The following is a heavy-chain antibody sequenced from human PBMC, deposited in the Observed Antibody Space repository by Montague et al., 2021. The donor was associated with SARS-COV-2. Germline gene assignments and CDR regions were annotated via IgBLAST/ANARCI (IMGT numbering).Heavy chain of an antibody. J-gene: IGHJ5*01. Sequence: SETLSLTCAVSGASVTSINWWSWVRQPPGRGLEWIAEIHHTGITNFNPSLRSRVSISLDTSKNQFSLTLNSVTAADTAIDYCANHPDYQQLDSWGQGTMVSVSS. CDR3: ANHPDYQQLDS. CDR1: GASVTSINW. CDR2: IHHTGIT. D-gene: IGHD2-2*01. V-gene: IGHV4-4*02.